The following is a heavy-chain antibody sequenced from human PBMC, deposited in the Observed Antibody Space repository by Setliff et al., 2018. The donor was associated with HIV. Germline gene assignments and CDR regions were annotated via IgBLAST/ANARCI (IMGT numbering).Heavy chain of an antibody. Sequence: PSETLSLTCAAYGGSFSGYYWSWIRQPPGKGLEWIGEINHSGSTNYNPSLKSRVTISVDTSKNQFSLNLSSVTAADTAVYYCAREKGRYFDWSHTRDAFDIWGQGTMVTVSS. CDR1: GGSFSGYY. CDR2: INHSGST. D-gene: IGHD3-9*01. V-gene: IGHV4-34*09. J-gene: IGHJ3*02. CDR3: AREKGRYFDWSHTRDAFDI.